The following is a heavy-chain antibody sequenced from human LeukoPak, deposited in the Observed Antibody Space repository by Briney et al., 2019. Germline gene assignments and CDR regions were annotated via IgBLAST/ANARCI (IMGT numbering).Heavy chain of an antibody. D-gene: IGHD2-15*01. CDR2: INHSGST. V-gene: IGHV4-34*01. Sequence: SETLSLTCAVYGGSLSGFYWSWIRQPPGKGLEWIGEINHSGSTNYNPSLKSRVTISVDTSKNQCSLSLRCTTAEESAVYYCPRRGDCSYYWGQGTLVTVSS. J-gene: IGHJ4*02. CDR3: PRRGDCSYY. CDR1: GGSLSGFY.